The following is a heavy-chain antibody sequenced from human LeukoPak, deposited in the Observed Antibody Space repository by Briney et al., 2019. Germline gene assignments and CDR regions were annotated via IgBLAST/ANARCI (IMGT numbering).Heavy chain of an antibody. CDR1: GFTFSSYW. J-gene: IGHJ3*02. Sequence: GGSLRLSCAASGFTFSSYWMHWVRQAPGKGLVWASRINSDGSSTSYADSVKGRSTISRDNAKNTLYLQMNSLRAEDTAVYYCARDRYPRAFDIWGQGTMVTVSS. CDR3: ARDRYPRAFDI. CDR2: INSDGSST. V-gene: IGHV3-74*01. D-gene: IGHD1-1*01.